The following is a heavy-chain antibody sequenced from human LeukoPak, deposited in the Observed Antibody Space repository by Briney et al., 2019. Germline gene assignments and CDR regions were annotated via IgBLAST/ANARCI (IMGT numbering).Heavy chain of an antibody. V-gene: IGHV3-23*01. J-gene: IGHJ4*02. CDR2: ISGSGGST. Sequence: GGSLRLSCAASGFTFSSYGMSWVRQAPGKGLEWVSAISGSGGSTYYADSVKGRFTISRDNAKNSLYLQMNSLRAEDTAVYYCASWDGYNFRGFDYWGQGTLVTVSS. D-gene: IGHD5-24*01. CDR1: GFTFSSYG. CDR3: ASWDGYNFRGFDY.